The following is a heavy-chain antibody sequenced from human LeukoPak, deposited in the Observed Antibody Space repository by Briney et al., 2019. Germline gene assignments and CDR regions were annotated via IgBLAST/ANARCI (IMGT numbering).Heavy chain of an antibody. CDR1: GGSISSSSYY. D-gene: IGHD3-3*01. Sequence: NASETLSLTCTVSGGSISSSSYYWGWIRQPPGKGLEWIGSIYYSGSTYYNPSLKSRVTISVDTSKNQFSLKLSSVTAADTAVYYCARDAFSGTLGVVIQNEALDIWGQGTMVTVSS. V-gene: IGHV4-39*07. CDR3: ARDAFSGTLGVVIQNEALDI. J-gene: IGHJ3*02. CDR2: IYYSGST.